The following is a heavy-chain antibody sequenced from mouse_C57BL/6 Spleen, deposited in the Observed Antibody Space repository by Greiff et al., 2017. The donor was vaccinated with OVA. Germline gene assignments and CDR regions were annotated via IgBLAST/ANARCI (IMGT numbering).Heavy chain of an antibody. J-gene: IGHJ4*01. D-gene: IGHD2-4*01. V-gene: IGHV2-2*01. CDR3: ARNPRYDYDEYYYAMDY. CDR2: IWSGGST. CDR1: GFSLTSYG. Sequence: VQLQQSGPGLVQPSQSLSITCTVSGFSLTSYGVHWVRQSPGKGLEWLGVIWSGGSTDYNAAFISRLSISKDNSKSQVFFKMNSLQADDTAIYYCARNPRYDYDEYYYAMDYWGQGTSVTVSS.